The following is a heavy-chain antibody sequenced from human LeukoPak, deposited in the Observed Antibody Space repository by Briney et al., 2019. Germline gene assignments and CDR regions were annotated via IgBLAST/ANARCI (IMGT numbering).Heavy chain of an antibody. CDR1: GGSISSYY. CDR2: IYTSGST. CDR3: ARAKNYYNSFDY. V-gene: IGHV4-4*07. D-gene: IGHD3-10*01. J-gene: IGHJ4*02. Sequence: SETLSLTCTVSGGSISSYYWSWIRQPAGKGLEWIGRIYTSGSTNYNPSLKSRVTISVDSSKNQFSLKLSSVTAADTAVYYCARAKNYYNSFDYWGQGTLVTVSS.